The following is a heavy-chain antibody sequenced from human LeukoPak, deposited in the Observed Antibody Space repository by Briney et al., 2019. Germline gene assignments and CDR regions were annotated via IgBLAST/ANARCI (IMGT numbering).Heavy chain of an antibody. CDR2: ISLSGQT. CDR1: GGSIRSTNW. D-gene: IGHD1-26*01. Sequence: SESLSLTCGVSGGSIRSTNWWSWVRQPPGQGLEWIGEISLSGQTNYSPSLNGRVTMSLDESRNQLSLNLTSVTAADTATYYCSRESGAFCPFGYWGQGTLVVVPP. J-gene: IGHJ4*02. CDR3: SRESGAFCPFGY. V-gene: IGHV4/OR15-8*02.